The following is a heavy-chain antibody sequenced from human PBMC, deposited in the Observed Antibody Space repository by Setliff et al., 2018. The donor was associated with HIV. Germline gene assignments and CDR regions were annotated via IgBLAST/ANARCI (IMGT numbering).Heavy chain of an antibody. V-gene: IGHV4-59*01. CDR3: ARDLGRITLSGVNEGWFDP. Sequence: SETLSLTCTVSGAYISGYYWSWIRQPPGKGLEWIGDIYYSGNTHFNPSLKSRVTISLDTSKNQVFLKLTSVTAADTAVYYCARDLGRITLSGVNEGWFDPWGQGTLVTVSS. J-gene: IGHJ5*02. CDR1: GAYISGYY. CDR2: IYYSGNT. D-gene: IGHD3-3*01.